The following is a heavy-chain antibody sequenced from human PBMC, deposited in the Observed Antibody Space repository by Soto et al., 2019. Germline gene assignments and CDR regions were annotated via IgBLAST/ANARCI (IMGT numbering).Heavy chain of an antibody. CDR2: IIPIRGIA. CDR3: AVLAVAAQRYAFDI. Sequence: QVQLVQSGAEVKKPGSSVKVSCKASGGTFSSYTISWVRQAPGQGLEWMGRIIPIRGIANYAQKFQGRVTMTADKSTSTAYMELSSLRSEDTAVYYCAVLAVAAQRYAFDIWGQGTMVTVSS. V-gene: IGHV1-69*02. CDR1: GGTFSSYT. J-gene: IGHJ3*02. D-gene: IGHD6-19*01.